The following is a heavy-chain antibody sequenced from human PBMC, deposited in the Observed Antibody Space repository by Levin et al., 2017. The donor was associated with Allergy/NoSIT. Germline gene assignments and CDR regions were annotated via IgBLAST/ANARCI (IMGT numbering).Heavy chain of an antibody. CDR2: INPNTGGT. D-gene: IGHD2-15*01. V-gene: IGHV1-2*02. CDR3: ARGPPAYCSGGGCSPFGY. Sequence: KHGESLKISCKASGYTLTDYQIHWVRKAPGQGLEWMGWINPNTGGTDYAQRFQGRVTMTRDKSIGTAYMELNRLTSDDTALYYCARGPPAYCSGGGCSPFGYWGQGTLVTVSS. J-gene: IGHJ4*02. CDR1: GYTLTDYQ.